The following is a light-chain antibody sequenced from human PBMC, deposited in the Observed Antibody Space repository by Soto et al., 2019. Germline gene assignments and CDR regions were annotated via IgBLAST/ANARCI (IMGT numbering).Light chain of an antibody. Sequence: EIVLTQSPGTLSLSPGERVTLSCRASQTLSSNFLAWYQQRPGQAPSLLIYGAANRATGVPDRFSGGGSGTDFTLTISRLEPEDFAVYYCQQFSSAPRTFGQGTKVEIK. CDR3: QQFSSAPRT. CDR2: GAA. CDR1: QTLSSNF. J-gene: IGKJ1*01. V-gene: IGKV3-20*01.